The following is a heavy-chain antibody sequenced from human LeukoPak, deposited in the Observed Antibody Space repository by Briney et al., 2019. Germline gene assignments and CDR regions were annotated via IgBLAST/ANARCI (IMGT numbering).Heavy chain of an antibody. CDR1: GFTFGDYA. D-gene: IGHD3-3*01. J-gene: IGHJ4*02. CDR3: TRGSDTIFGVARDGFDY. Sequence: GGSLRLSCTASGFTFGDYAMSWLRQAPGKGLEWVGCIRGKPYGGTTEYAASVKGRFTISSDDSESIAYLQMNSLKTEDTAVYYCTRGSDTIFGVARDGFDYWGQGTLVTVSS. CDR2: IRGKPYGGTT. V-gene: IGHV3-49*03.